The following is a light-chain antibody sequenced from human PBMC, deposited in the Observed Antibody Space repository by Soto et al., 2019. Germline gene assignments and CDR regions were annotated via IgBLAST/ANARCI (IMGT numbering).Light chain of an antibody. CDR2: DVS. V-gene: IGLV2-23*02. Sequence: QSALPQPASVSGSPGQSITISCTGTSSDVGTYDFVSWYQQHPGKVPKLIIYDVSKRPPGVSTRFSGSKSGNTATLTISGLQTEDEADYYCCSSVGRGTSFSVFGSGTKVTVL. CDR3: CSSVGRGTSFSV. CDR1: SSDVGTYDF. J-gene: IGLJ1*01.